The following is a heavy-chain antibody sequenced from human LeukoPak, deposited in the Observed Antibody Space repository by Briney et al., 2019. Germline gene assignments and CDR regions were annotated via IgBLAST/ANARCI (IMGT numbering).Heavy chain of an antibody. J-gene: IGHJ4*02. CDR2: INSDGSGT. CDR3: ARATYYDRSGFDY. V-gene: IGHV3-74*01. Sequence: PGGSLRLPCAASGFTFSSYWMHWVRQAPGKGLVWVSRINSDGSGTSYADSVKGRFTISRDNAKNTLYLQMNSLRAEDTAVYYCARATYYDRSGFDYWGQGTLVTVSS. CDR1: GFTFSSYW. D-gene: IGHD3-22*01.